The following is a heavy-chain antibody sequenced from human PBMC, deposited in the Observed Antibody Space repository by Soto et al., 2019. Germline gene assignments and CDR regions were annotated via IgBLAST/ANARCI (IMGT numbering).Heavy chain of an antibody. V-gene: IGHV1-18*01. CDR1: GYTFTSYG. Sequence: ASVKVSCKASGYTFTSYGISWVRQAPGQGLEWMGWISAYNGNTNYAQKLQGRVTMTTDTSTSTAYMELRSLRSDDTAVYYCARGEGPRFYQLPLYYYYGMDVWGQGTTVTVSS. CDR3: ARGEGPRFYQLPLYYYYGMDV. J-gene: IGHJ6*02. CDR2: ISAYNGNT. D-gene: IGHD2-2*01.